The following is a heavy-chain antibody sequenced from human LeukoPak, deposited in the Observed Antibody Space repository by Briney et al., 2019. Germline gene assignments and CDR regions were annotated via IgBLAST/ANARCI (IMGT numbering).Heavy chain of an antibody. D-gene: IGHD1-26*01. CDR2: VSYDGSNK. CDR1: GFTFSSYG. Sequence: GGSLRLSCAASGFTFSSYGMHWVRQAPGKGPEWVAVVSYDGSNKYYADSVKGRFTISRDNSKNTLYLQMNSLRAEDTAVYYCAKDGVVGAGLFDYWGQGTLVTVSS. CDR3: AKDGVVGAGLFDY. J-gene: IGHJ4*02. V-gene: IGHV3-30*18.